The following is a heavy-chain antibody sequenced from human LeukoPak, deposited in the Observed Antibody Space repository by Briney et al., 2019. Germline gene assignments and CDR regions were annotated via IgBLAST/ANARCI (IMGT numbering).Heavy chain of an antibody. J-gene: IGHJ4*02. CDR3: ARDPGPDYFDL. V-gene: IGHV3-33*01. CDR1: GFTFSSYG. CDR2: IWYDENNK. Sequence: GGSLRLSCAASGFTFSSYGMHWVRQAPGKGREWVAVIWYDENNKYYAESGKGRFTISRDNSNLTLYLQMNSLKAEDTAVYFCARDPGPDYFDLWGQGTLVIVSS.